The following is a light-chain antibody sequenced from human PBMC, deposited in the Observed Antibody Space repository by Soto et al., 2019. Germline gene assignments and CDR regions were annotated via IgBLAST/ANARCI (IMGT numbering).Light chain of an antibody. J-gene: IGKJ1*01. CDR3: QQYNNWLWT. Sequence: EIVMTQAPATLPVSPGERATLSCRASQSVSSNLAWYQQKPGQAPRLIIYGASTRATAIPARFSGSGFGTEVAFCISSRQSEDFAVYYCQQYNNWLWTFSQGTKVEIK. V-gene: IGKV3-15*01. CDR1: QSVSSN. CDR2: GAS.